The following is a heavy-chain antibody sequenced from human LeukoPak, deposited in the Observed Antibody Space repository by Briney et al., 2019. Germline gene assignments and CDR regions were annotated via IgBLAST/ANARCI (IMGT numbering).Heavy chain of an antibody. CDR2: IYYSGST. D-gene: IGHD1-26*01. J-gene: IGHJ5*02. CDR1: GGSINNYY. V-gene: IGHV4-59*08. CDR3: ARLTVGATKWFDP. Sequence: PSETLSLTCTVSGGSINNYYWSWIRQPPGKGLEWIGYIYYSGSTNYNPSLKSRVTISIDTSKNQVSLKLTSVTAADTAVYYCARLTVGATKWFDPWGQGTLVTVSS.